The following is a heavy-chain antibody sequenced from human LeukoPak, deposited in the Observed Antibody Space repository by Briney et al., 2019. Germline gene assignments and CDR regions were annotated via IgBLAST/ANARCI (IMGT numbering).Heavy chain of an antibody. CDR1: GYTFTSYG. D-gene: IGHD2-21*02. J-gene: IGHJ3*02. CDR3: ARGGPHIVVVTAIPDAFDI. Sequence: GASVKVSCKASGYTFTSYGISWVRQAPGQGLEWMGWISAYNGNTNYAQKLQGRVTMTTDTSTSTAYMELRSLRPDDTAVYYCARGGPHIVVVTAIPDAFDIWGQGTMVTVSS. CDR2: ISAYNGNT. V-gene: IGHV1-18*01.